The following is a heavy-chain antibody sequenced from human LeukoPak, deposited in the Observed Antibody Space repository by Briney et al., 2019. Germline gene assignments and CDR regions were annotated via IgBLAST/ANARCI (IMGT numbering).Heavy chain of an antibody. CDR3: ARTRIGYYGMDV. J-gene: IGHJ6*04. Sequence: PSETLSLTCAVYGGSFSGYYWSWIRQPPGKGLEWIGEINHSGSTNYNPSLKSRVTISVDTSKNQFSLKLSSVTAADTAVYYCARTRIGYYGMDVWGKATTVTVSS. CDR2: INHSGST. CDR1: GGSFSGYY. D-gene: IGHD2/OR15-2a*01. V-gene: IGHV4-34*01.